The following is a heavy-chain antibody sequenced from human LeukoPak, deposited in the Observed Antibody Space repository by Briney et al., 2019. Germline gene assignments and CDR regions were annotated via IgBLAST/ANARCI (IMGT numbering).Heavy chain of an antibody. CDR1: GDSLSNYY. V-gene: IGHV4-59*08. CDR2: IYYTGSP. CDR3: ARLRDYGSGTFYNDY. J-gene: IGHJ4*02. Sequence: SETLSLTCSVSGDSLSNYYWTWMRQPPGKGLEWVGYIYYTGSPNYNPSLKSRVTISVDNSKNQFSLKLSSVTAADTAVYYCARLRDYGSGTFYNDYWGQGTLVTVSS. D-gene: IGHD3-10*01.